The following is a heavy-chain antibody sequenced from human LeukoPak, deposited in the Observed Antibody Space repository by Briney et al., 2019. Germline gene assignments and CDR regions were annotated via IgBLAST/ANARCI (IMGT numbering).Heavy chain of an antibody. J-gene: IGHJ5*02. CDR2: ISSSSSTI. V-gene: IGHV3-48*04. Sequence: GGSLRLSCAASGFAFSSYSMNWVRQAPGKGLEWVSYISSSSSTIYYADSVKGRFTISRDNAKNSLYLQMNSLRAEDTAVYYCARDRGKTTYYYDSSGRNWFDPWGQGTLVTVSS. CDR3: ARDRGKTTYYYDSSGRNWFDP. CDR1: GFAFSSYS. D-gene: IGHD3-22*01.